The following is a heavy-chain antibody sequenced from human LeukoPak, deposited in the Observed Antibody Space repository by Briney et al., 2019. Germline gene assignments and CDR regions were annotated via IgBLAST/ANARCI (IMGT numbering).Heavy chain of an antibody. CDR1: GFTFSSYG. CDR3: ANGYCSSTSCYSDYYFDY. CDR2: ISYDGSNK. J-gene: IGHJ4*02. V-gene: IGHV3-30*18. D-gene: IGHD2-2*01. Sequence: GGSLRLSCAASGFTFSSYGMHWVRHAPGKGLEWGAVISYDGSNKYYADSVKGRFTISRDNSKNTLYLQMNSLRAEDTAVYYCANGYCSSTSCYSDYYFDYWGQGTLVTVSS.